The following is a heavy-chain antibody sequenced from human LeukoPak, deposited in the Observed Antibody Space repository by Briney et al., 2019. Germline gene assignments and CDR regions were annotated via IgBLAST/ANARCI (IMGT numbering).Heavy chain of an antibody. D-gene: IGHD3-10*01. Sequence: GGSLRLSCAASGFTFSSYEMNWVRQAPGKGLEWVSYISSSGSTIYYADSVKGRFTISRDNAKNSLYLQMNSLRAEDTAVYYCARDSLVRGVINGYWGQGTLVTVSS. J-gene: IGHJ4*02. CDR3: ARDSLVRGVINGY. V-gene: IGHV3-48*03. CDR2: ISSSGSTI. CDR1: GFTFSSYE.